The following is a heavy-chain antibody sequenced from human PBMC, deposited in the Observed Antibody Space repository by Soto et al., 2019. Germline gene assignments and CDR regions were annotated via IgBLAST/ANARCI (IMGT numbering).Heavy chain of an antibody. CDR1: GFTFSSYA. CDR3: ASELRYFDWLPHDY. J-gene: IGHJ4*02. D-gene: IGHD3-9*01. CDR2: ISYDGSNK. Sequence: GGSLRLSCAASGFTFSSYAMHWVRQAPGKGLEWVAVISYDGSNKYYADSAKGRFTISRDNSKNTLYLQMNSLRAEDTAVYYCASELRYFDWLPHDYWGQGTLVTVSS. V-gene: IGHV3-30-3*01.